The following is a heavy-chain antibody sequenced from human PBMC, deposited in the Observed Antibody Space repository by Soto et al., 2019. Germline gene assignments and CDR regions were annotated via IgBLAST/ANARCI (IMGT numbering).Heavy chain of an antibody. J-gene: IGHJ4*02. CDR2: IRAYNGNT. Sequence: QVQLVQSGAEVKKPGASVKVSCKASGYTFTSYGISWVRQAPGQGLEWMGWIRAYNGNTNYAQKLPGRVTMSTETATSTADMELRSLRSDDTAVDYFGRDASPAAYGGQGTAVTVSS. CDR1: GYTFTSYG. CDR3: GRDASPAAY. V-gene: IGHV1-18*01. D-gene: IGHD6-13*01.